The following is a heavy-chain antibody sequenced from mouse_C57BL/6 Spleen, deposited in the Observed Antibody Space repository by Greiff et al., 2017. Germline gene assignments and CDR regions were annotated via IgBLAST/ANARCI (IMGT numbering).Heavy chain of an antibody. D-gene: IGHD1-1*01. V-gene: IGHV1-82*01. Sequence: QVHVKQSGPELVKPGASVKISCKASGYAFSSSWMNWVKQRPGKGLEWIGRIYPGDGDTNYNGKFKGKATLTADKSSSTAYMQLSSLTSEDSAVYSCASESSRYGSDWYFDVWGTGTTVTVSS. CDR2: IYPGDGDT. J-gene: IGHJ1*03. CDR1: GYAFSSSW. CDR3: ASESSRYGSDWYFDV.